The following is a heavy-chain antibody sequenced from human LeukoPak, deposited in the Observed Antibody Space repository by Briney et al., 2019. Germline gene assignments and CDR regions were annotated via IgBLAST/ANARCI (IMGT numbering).Heavy chain of an antibody. V-gene: IGHV3-64D*09. CDR1: GFTFSSYS. D-gene: IGHD6-13*01. CDR2: ISSNGGST. Sequence: GGSLRLSCAASGFTFSSYSMNWVRQAPGKGLEYVSAISSNGGSTYYADSVKGRFTISRDNSKNTLYLQMSSLRAEDTAVYYCVRGYSSSWYLTYWGQGTLVTVSS. CDR3: VRGYSSSWYLTY. J-gene: IGHJ4*02.